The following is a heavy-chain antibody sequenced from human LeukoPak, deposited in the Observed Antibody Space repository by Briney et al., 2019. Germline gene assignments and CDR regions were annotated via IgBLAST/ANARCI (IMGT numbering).Heavy chain of an antibody. D-gene: IGHD3-22*01. V-gene: IGHV4-59*12. J-gene: IGHJ3*02. CDR2: IYYSWST. CDR3: AREKTTYYYDRSGYSEGAFDI. Sequence: SETLSLTCTVSGGSISNYYWSWIRQPPGKGLEWIGYIYYSWSTYYNPSLKSRITISVDTSKNHSSLKLSSVTAADTAVYYCAREKTTYYYDRSGYSEGAFDIWGQGTMVTVSS. CDR1: GGSISNYY.